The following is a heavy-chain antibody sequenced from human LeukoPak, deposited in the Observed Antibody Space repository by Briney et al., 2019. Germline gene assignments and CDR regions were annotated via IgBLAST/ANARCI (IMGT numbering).Heavy chain of an antibody. J-gene: IGHJ6*02. CDR2: INAGNGNT. Sequence: ASVKVSCKASGYTFTSYAMHWVRQAPGQRLEWMGWINAGNGNTKYSQKFQGRVTMTRGTSTSTVNMELSSLRSEDTAVYYCARDRSEAYYYGMDVWGQGTTVTVSS. CDR1: GYTFTSYA. CDR3: ARDRSEAYYYGMDV. D-gene: IGHD1-14*01. V-gene: IGHV1-3*01.